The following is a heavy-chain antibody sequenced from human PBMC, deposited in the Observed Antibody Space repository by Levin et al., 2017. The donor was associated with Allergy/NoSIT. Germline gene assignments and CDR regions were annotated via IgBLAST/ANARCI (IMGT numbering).Heavy chain of an antibody. CDR3: ARDRVVYYGTTDYYYYYGMDV. D-gene: IGHD4/OR15-4a*01. Sequence: PGGSLRLSCAASGFTVSSNYMSWVRQAPGKGLEWVSVIYSGGSTYYADSVKGRFTISRDNSKNTLYLQMNSLRAEDTAVYYCARDRVVYYGTTDYYYYYGMDVWGQGTTVTVSS. V-gene: IGHV3-53*01. CDR1: GFTVSSNY. CDR2: IYSGGST. J-gene: IGHJ6*02.